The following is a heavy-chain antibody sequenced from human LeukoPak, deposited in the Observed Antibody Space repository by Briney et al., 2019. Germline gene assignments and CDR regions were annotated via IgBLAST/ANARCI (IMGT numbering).Heavy chain of an antibody. CDR3: ASSPRGIVGAPQLDFDY. CDR2: ISAYNGNT. D-gene: IGHD1-26*01. J-gene: IGHJ4*02. CDR1: GYTFTSYG. Sequence: GASVKVSCEASGYTFTSYGISWVRRAPGQGLEWMGWISAYNGNTNYAQKLQGRVTMTTDTSTSTAYMELRSLRSDDTAVYYCASSPRGIVGAPQLDFDYWGQGTLVTVSS. V-gene: IGHV1-18*01.